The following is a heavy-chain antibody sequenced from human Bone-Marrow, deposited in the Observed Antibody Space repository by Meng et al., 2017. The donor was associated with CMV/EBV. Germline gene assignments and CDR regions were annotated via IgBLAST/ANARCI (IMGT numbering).Heavy chain of an antibody. CDR3: ARDSGRRYDFWSSPDNPRSDY. J-gene: IGHJ4*01. D-gene: IGHD3-3*01. V-gene: IGHV3-7*01. CDR2: IKQDGSEK. CDR1: GFTFSSYW. Sequence: GESLKISCAASGFTFSSYWMSWVRQAPGKGLEWVANIKQDGSEKYYVDSVKGRFTISRDNAKNSLYLQMNSLRAEDTAVYYCARDSGRRYDFWSSPDNPRSDYWGQGTRVTCSS.